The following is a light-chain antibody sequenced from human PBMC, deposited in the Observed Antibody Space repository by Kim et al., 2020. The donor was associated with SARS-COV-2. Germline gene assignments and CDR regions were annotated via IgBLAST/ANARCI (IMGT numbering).Light chain of an antibody. Sequence: EIVLTQSPATLFLSPGERATLSCRASQSVSSYLAWYQQKPGQAPRLLIYDVSTRATGIPARFSGSGSGTDFTLTISSLEPEDFAVYYCQQRSNWPLACGGGTKVDIK. CDR2: DVS. J-gene: IGKJ4*01. CDR3: QQRSNWPLA. V-gene: IGKV3-11*01. CDR1: QSVSSY.